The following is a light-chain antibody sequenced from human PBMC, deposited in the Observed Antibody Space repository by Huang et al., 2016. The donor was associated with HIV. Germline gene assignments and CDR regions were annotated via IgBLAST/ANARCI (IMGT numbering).Light chain of an antibody. CDR1: QSINYY. J-gene: IGKJ2*01. V-gene: IGKV3-11*01. Sequence: EIVLTQSPATLSLSPGERATLSCRASQSINYYLAWYQQTPGQAPRLLIYDAFNRATGIPARFSGSGSGTDFTLTISSLEPEDFAVYYCQQRNNWPPVYTFGQGTKLEIK. CDR2: DAF. CDR3: QQRNNWPPVYT.